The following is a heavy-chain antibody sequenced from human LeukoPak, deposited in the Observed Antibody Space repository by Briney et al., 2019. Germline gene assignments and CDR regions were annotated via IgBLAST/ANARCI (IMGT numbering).Heavy chain of an antibody. D-gene: IGHD2-2*01. CDR2: IRYDGSNK. CDR3: AKDIVVVPAAINLFDY. Sequence: GGSLRLSCAASGSTFSNYAMSWVRQAPGKGLEWVAFIRYDGSNKYYADSVKGRFTISRDNSKNTLYLQMNSLRAEDTAVYYCAKDIVVVPAAINLFDYWGQGTLVTVSS. J-gene: IGHJ4*02. V-gene: IGHV3-30*02. CDR1: GSTFSNYA.